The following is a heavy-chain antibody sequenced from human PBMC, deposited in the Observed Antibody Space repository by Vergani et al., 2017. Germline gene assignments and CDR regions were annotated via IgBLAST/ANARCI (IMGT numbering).Heavy chain of an antibody. CDR3: AGVEVVPALGPVCCYYMDV. V-gene: IGHV4-59*01. Sequence: QVQLQESGPGLVKPSETLSLTCTVSGGSISSYYWSWIRQPPGKGLEWIGYIYYSGSTNYNPSLKSRVTISVDTSKNQFSVKLSSVTAADTAVYYCAGVEVVPALGPVCCYYMDVWGKGTTVTVSS. CDR1: GGSISSYY. CDR2: IYYSGST. D-gene: IGHD2-2*01. J-gene: IGHJ6*03.